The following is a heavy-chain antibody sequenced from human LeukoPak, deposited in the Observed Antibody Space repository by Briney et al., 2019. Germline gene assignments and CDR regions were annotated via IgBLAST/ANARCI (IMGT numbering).Heavy chain of an antibody. CDR1: GFTFSNCW. CDR3: ALPLRDGDFYFDY. D-gene: IGHD4-17*01. CDR2: INRAGRST. J-gene: IGHJ4*02. V-gene: IGHV3-74*01. Sequence: GGSLRLSCAASGFTFSNCWMHWVRQAPGKGLVWVSRINRAGRSTNYADSVKGRFTISRDNAKNTVFLQMNSLRAEDTAVYYCALPLRDGDFYFDYWGQGALVTVSS.